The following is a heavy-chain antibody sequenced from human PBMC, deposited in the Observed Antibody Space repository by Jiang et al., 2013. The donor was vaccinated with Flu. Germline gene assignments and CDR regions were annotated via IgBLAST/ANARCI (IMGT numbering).Heavy chain of an antibody. J-gene: IGHJ4*02. Sequence: SGSGLVKPSETLSLTCTVSGGPTNTYYWNWIRQPPGKGLEWIASISNTGITEYNPSLKSRVTISSDTSKNQFSLMLSSVTATDTAVYYCATGVGWTTSDWGQGTLVTVSS. CDR1: GGPTNTYY. D-gene: IGHD1-26*01. CDR2: ISNTGIT. CDR3: ATGVGWTTSD. V-gene: IGHV4-59*01.